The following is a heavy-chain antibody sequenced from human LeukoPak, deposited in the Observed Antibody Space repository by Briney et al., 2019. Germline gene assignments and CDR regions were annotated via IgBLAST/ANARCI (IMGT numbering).Heavy chain of an antibody. D-gene: IGHD2-2*01. V-gene: IGHV1-69*01. CDR1: GGTFSSYA. CDR3: ARDWVCSSTSCPYYGMDV. Sequence: SVKVSCKASGGTFSSYAISWVRQAPGQGLEWMGGIIPIFGTANYAQKFQGRVTITADESTSTVYMELSSLRSEDTAVYYCARDWVCSSTSCPYYGMDVWGQGTTVTVSS. CDR2: IIPIFGTA. J-gene: IGHJ6*02.